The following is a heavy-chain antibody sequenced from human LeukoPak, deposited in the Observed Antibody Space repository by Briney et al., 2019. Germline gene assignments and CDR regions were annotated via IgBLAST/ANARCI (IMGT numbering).Heavy chain of an antibody. V-gene: IGHV3-21*01. Sequence: GGSLRLSCAASGFTFSSYSMNWVRQAPGKGLEWVSSTSSSSSYIYYADSVKGRFTISRDNAKNSLYLQMNSLRAEDTAVYYCAREVWRDYYDSSGDFDYWGQGTLVTVSS. CDR1: GFTFSSYS. CDR3: AREVWRDYYDSSGDFDY. J-gene: IGHJ4*02. CDR2: TSSSSSYI. D-gene: IGHD3-22*01.